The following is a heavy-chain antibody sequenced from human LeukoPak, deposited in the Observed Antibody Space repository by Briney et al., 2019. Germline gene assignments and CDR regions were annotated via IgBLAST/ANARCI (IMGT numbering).Heavy chain of an antibody. Sequence: ASVTLSCKASVYTFVDFNINWGRQGPGQGLEWMGIINPSGGSTSYAQKFQGRVTMTRDTSTSTVYMELSSLRSEDTAVYYCATLPSGWPGERPAIDIWGQGTMVTVSS. CDR1: VYTFVDFN. V-gene: IGHV1-46*01. CDR2: INPSGGST. D-gene: IGHD6-19*01. CDR3: ATLPSGWPGERPAIDI. J-gene: IGHJ3*02.